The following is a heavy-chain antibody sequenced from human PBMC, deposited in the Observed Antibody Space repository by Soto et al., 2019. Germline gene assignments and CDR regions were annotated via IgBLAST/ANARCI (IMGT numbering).Heavy chain of an antibody. CDR3: ARDGLLFSGPYRPSRFDY. D-gene: IGHD3-16*02. Sequence: PGGSLRLSCAASGFKFSDYWMSWVRQAPGKGLEWVGNIKHDTSEAHYADSVKGRFTITRDNIKNFLFLQMNGLRSDDTASYYCARDGLLFSGPYRPSRFDYWGQGILVTVSS. V-gene: IGHV3-7*03. J-gene: IGHJ4*02. CDR1: GFKFSDYW. CDR2: IKHDTSEA.